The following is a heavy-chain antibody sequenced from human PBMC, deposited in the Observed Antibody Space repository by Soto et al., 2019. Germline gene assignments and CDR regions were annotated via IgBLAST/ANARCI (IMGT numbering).Heavy chain of an antibody. V-gene: IGHV3-73*02. J-gene: IGHJ6*02. Sequence: EVQLVESGGGLVQPGGSLKLSCAASGFTFSGSAMHWVRQASGKGLEWVGRIRSKANSYATAYAASVKGRFTISRDDSKNTAYLQMNSLKTEDTAVYYCTRLHYYGSGSYFYYYYGMDVWGQGTTVTVSS. CDR1: GFTFSGSA. D-gene: IGHD3-10*01. CDR3: TRLHYYGSGSYFYYYYGMDV. CDR2: IRSKANSYAT.